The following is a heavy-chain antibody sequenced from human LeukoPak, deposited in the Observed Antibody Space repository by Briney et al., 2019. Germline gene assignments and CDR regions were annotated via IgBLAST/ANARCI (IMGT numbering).Heavy chain of an antibody. CDR2: IYYSGST. J-gene: IGHJ4*02. V-gene: IGHV4-31*03. Sequence: PSQTLSLTCTVSGGSISSGGYYWSWIRQHPGKGLEWIGYIYYSGSTYYNPSLKSRVTISVDTSKNQFSLKLSSVTAADTAVYYCARETLRGYCTNGVCTPYSSGWHFDYWGQGTLVTVSS. CDR1: GGSISSGGYY. CDR3: ARETLRGYCTNGVCTPYSSGWHFDY. D-gene: IGHD2-8*01.